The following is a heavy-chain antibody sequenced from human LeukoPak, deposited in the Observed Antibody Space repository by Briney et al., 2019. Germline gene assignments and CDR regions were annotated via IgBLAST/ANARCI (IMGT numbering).Heavy chain of an antibody. CDR2: IYHSGST. CDR3: ARDRDYSNYVHDY. J-gene: IGHJ4*02. Sequence: SETLSLTCTVSGYSISSGYYWGWIRQPPGKGLEWIGSIYHSGSTYYNPSLKSRVTISVDTPKNQFSLKLSSVTAADAAVYYCARDRDYSNYVHDYWGQGTLVTVSS. D-gene: IGHD4-11*01. V-gene: IGHV4-38-2*02. CDR1: GYSISSGYY.